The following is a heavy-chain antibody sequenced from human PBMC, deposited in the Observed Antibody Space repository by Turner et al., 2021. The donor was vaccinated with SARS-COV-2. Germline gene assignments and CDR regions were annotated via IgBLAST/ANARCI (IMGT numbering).Heavy chain of an antibody. CDR3: ARHQWLRGAFDI. Sequence: QVQLQESGPELVKPSETLSLTCTVSGGSIRSYFWSWIRQPPGKGLEWIGYIYYSGSTNYNPSLKSRVTISVDTSKNQFSLKLSSVTAADTAVYFCARHQWLRGAFDIWGQGTMVTVSS. CDR2: IYYSGST. D-gene: IGHD5-12*01. J-gene: IGHJ3*02. V-gene: IGHV4-59*08. CDR1: GGSIRSYF.